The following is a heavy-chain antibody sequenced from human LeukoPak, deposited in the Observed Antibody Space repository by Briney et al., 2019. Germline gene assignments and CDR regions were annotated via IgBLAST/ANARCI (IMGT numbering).Heavy chain of an antibody. CDR3: ATIVVVTAIGDY. CDR2: LNASDGST. J-gene: IGHJ4*02. Sequence: AGGSLRLSCAASGFTFSSYAMSWVRQAPGKGLEWVSSLNASDGSTYYADSVKGRFTISRDNSKNTLYLQMNSLRAEDTAVYYCATIVVVTAIGDYWGQGTLVTVSS. V-gene: IGHV3-23*01. CDR1: GFTFSSYA. D-gene: IGHD2-21*02.